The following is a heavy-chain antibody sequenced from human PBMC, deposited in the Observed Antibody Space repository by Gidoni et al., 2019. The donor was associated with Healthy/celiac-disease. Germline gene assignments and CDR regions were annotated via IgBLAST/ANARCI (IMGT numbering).Heavy chain of an antibody. Sequence: EVQLVESGGGLVKPGGSLRLSCAASGFTFSSYIMNWVRQAPGKGLEWVSSISSSSSYIYYADSVKGRFTISRDNAKNSLYLQMNSLRAEDTAVYYCARHYDILTGSTSYYYGMDVWGQGTTVTVSS. CDR2: ISSSSSYI. J-gene: IGHJ6*02. CDR1: GFTFSSYI. V-gene: IGHV3-21*01. D-gene: IGHD3-9*01. CDR3: ARHYDILTGSTSYYYGMDV.